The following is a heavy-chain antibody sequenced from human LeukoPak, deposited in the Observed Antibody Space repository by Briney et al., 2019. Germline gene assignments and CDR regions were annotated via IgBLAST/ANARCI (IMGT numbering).Heavy chain of an antibody. J-gene: IGHJ6*03. D-gene: IGHD6-13*01. CDR1: GFTFSAFG. V-gene: IGHV3-30*02. CDR3: AKRKQLVREAYYYYYMDV. Sequence: EGSLRLSCAASGFTFSAFGMHWVRQAPGKGLEWVAFIHYDGRDKYYADSVKDRFTISRDNSKNTLYLQMNSLRAEDTAVYYCAKRKQLVREAYYYYYMDVWGKGTTVTVSS. CDR2: IHYDGRDK.